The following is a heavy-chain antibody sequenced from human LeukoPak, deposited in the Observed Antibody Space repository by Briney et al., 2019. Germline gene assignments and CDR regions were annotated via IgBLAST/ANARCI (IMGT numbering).Heavy chain of an antibody. V-gene: IGHV1-69*13. CDR3: ARWAGYCSITNCYTAFDF. CDR2: ITPIFGTA. CDR1: GGTFSNYA. J-gene: IGHJ4*02. D-gene: IGHD2-2*02. Sequence: SVKVSCXASGGTFSNYAINWVRLAPGQGLEWMGGITPIFGTANYAQRFQVRVTITADESTSTAYMELSSLRSEDTAVYYCARWAGYCSITNCYTAFDFWGQGTLVTVSS.